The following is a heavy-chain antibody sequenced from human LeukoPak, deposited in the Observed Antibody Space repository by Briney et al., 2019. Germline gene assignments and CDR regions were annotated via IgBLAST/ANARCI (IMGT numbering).Heavy chain of an antibody. Sequence: GGSLRLSCAASGFTFSSYSMNWVRQAPGKGLEWISYISTSGGTIYYADSVKGRFTISRDNAKDSLYLQMNSLTAEDTAVYYCARDSTFARSSGSQLFDYWGQGTLVTVSS. D-gene: IGHD3-10*01. V-gene: IGHV3-48*04. CDR2: ISTSGGTI. CDR1: GFTFSSYS. J-gene: IGHJ4*02. CDR3: ARDSTFARSSGSQLFDY.